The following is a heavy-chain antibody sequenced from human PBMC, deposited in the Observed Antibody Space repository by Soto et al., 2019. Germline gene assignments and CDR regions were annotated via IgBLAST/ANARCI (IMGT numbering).Heavy chain of an antibody. V-gene: IGHV3-15*07. J-gene: IGHJ6*02. D-gene: IGHD3-3*01. CDR3: TTSDYDFWSGYPESGMDV. CDR1: GFTFSNAW. Sequence: PGGSLRLSCAASGFTFSNAWMNWVRQAPGKGLEWVGRIKSKTDGGTTDYAAPVKGRFTISRDDSKNTLYLQMNSLKTEDTAVYYCTTSDYDFWSGYPESGMDVWGQGTTVTVSS. CDR2: IKSKTDGGTT.